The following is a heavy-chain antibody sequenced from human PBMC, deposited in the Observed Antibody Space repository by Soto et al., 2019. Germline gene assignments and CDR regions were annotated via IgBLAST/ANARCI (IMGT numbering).Heavy chain of an antibody. V-gene: IGHV1-3*01. CDR1: GYTFTHYA. CDR2: INAGSGNT. Sequence: QVQLVQSGAEVKKPGASVKVSCTASGYTFTHYAIHWVRHAPGQRLEWMGFINAGSGNTKYPQTFQGRLTFTKDTSASTAYMDLSSLISEDTAIYYCARGLAADGAWGQGTLVTVSS. D-gene: IGHD6-13*01. CDR3: ARGLAADGA. J-gene: IGHJ5*02.